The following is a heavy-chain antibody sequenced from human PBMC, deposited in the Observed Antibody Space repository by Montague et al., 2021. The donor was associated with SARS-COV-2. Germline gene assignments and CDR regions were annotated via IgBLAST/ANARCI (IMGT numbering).Heavy chain of an antibody. CDR2: ISYDGSNK. J-gene: IGHJ6*02. Sequence: SLRLSCAAPGFTFSSNAMHWVRQDPGKGLEWVAVISYDGSNKYYADSVKSRFTISRDNAKNTLYLQMNSLRAEDTTVYYCASEITPRYGMDVWGQGTTVTVSS. CDR3: ASEITPRYGMDV. V-gene: IGHV3-30-3*01. D-gene: IGHD3-16*01. CDR1: GFTFSSNA.